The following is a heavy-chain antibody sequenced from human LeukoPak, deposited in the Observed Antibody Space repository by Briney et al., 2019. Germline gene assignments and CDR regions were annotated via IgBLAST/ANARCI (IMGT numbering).Heavy chain of an antibody. D-gene: IGHD2-21*02. Sequence: GASVKVSCKASGYTFTSYYMHWVRQAPGQGLEWMGIINPSGGSTSYAQKFQGRVTMTRDTSTSTVYMELSSLRSEDTAVYYCARAPGNVVVTAILSYWGQGTQVTVSS. J-gene: IGHJ4*02. V-gene: IGHV1-46*01. CDR2: INPSGGST. CDR3: ARAPGNVVVTAILSY. CDR1: GYTFTSYY.